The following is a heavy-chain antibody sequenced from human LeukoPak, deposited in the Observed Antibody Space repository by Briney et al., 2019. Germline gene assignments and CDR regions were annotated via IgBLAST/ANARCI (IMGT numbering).Heavy chain of an antibody. J-gene: IGHJ5*02. CDR3: ARGPRFGELLWHWFDP. CDR2: MYHSGST. Sequence: SEPLSLTCTVSGYSISSGHYWGWIRQPPGKGLEWIGSMYHSGSTYYNPPLKSRVTISEDTSKNQFSLKLRSVTAADTAVYYCARGPRFGELLWHWFDPWGQGTLVTVSS. D-gene: IGHD3-10*01. CDR1: GYSISSGHY. V-gene: IGHV4-38-2*02.